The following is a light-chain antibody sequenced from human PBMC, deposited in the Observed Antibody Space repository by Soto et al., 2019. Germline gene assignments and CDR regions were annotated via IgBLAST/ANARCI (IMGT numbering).Light chain of an antibody. J-gene: IGKJ1*01. V-gene: IGKV1-5*03. CDR1: QSITVW. CDR3: QQYDSYPWT. CDR2: KAS. Sequence: DIQMTQSPSTLSASVGDRVTITCRASQSITVWLAWLQQKPGKAPKLLMYKASTLESGVPSRFSGSGSGTEFSLTIRSLQPDDVATYYCQQYDSYPWTSGQGTKVQIK.